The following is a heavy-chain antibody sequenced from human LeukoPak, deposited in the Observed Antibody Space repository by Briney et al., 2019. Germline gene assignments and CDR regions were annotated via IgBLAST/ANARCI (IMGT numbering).Heavy chain of an antibody. CDR2: ISSSSSYI. CDR3: ARDSGYDYSTHY. V-gene: IGHV3-21*01. Sequence: PGGSLRLSCAASGFTFSSYSMNWVRQAPGKGLEWVSSISSSSSYIYYADSVKGRFTISRDNAKNSLYLQMNSLRAEDTAVYYCARDSGYDYSTHYWGQGTLVIVSS. J-gene: IGHJ4*02. CDR1: GFTFSSYS. D-gene: IGHD5-12*01.